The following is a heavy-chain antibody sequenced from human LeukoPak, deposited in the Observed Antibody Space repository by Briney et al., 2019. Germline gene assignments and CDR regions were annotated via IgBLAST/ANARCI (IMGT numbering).Heavy chain of an antibody. CDR3: ALAPPSGRNWFDP. V-gene: IGHV3-21*01. J-gene: IGHJ5*02. CDR2: ISSSSSYI. D-gene: IGHD1-14*01. CDR1: GFTFSSYW. Sequence: GGSLRLSCAASGFTFSSYWMHWVRQAPGKGLEWVSYISSSSSYIYYADSVKGRFTISRDNAKNSLYLQMNSLRAEDTAVYYCALAPPSGRNWFDPWGQGTLVTVSS.